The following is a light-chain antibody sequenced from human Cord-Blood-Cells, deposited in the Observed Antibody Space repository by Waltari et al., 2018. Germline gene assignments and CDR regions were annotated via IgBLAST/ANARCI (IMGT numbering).Light chain of an antibody. V-gene: IGLV3-1*01. CDR2: QDS. Sequence: SYELTQPPSVSVSPGQTASITCSGDKLGDKYACWYQQKPGQSPVLVIYQDSKRPSGLPERFSGSNAGNTATLTISGTQAMDEADYYCQAWDSSTRVFGGGTKLTVL. CDR1: KLGDKY. J-gene: IGLJ3*02. CDR3: QAWDSSTRV.